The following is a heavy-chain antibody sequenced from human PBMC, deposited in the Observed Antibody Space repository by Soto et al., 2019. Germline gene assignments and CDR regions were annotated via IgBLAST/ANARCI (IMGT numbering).Heavy chain of an antibody. D-gene: IGHD3-3*01. CDR1: GGSFSGYY. V-gene: IGHV4-34*01. Sequence: PSETLSLTCAVYGGSFSGYYWSWIRQPPGKGLEWIWDINHSGSTNYNQSLKSRVTISVDTSKNQLSLKLSSVTAAETAVYYGARARGGFIGRVQPYYDFWSGSPPTHYAMDVWGQGTTVTVSS. J-gene: IGHJ6*02. CDR2: INHSGST. CDR3: ARARGGFIGRVQPYYDFWSGSPPTHYAMDV.